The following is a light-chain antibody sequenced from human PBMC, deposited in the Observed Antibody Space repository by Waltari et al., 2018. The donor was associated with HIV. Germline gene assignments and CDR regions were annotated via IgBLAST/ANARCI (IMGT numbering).Light chain of an antibody. J-gene: IGLJ1*01. V-gene: IGLV2-14*01. CDR3: SSYTSSSTQV. CDR1: SSDVGGYNY. Sequence: QSALTQPASVSGSPGQSITISCTGTSSDVGGYNYVFWYQQHPGKAPKLMIYEVTNRPSGVSNRFSGSKTCSTASLTTSGLQAEDEADDYCSSYTSSSTQVFGTGTKVTVL. CDR2: EVT.